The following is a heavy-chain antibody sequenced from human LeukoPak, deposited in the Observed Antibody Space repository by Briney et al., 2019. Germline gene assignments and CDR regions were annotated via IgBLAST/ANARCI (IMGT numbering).Heavy chain of an antibody. CDR3: AKDWEQWLVQGFDY. J-gene: IGHJ4*02. V-gene: IGHV3-23*01. Sequence: PGRSLRLSCAASGFTFSSYAMSWVRQAPGKGLEWVSAISGSGGSTYYADSVKGRFTISRDNSKNTLYLQMNSLRAEDTAVYYCAKDWEQWLVQGFDYWGQGTLVTVSS. CDR2: ISGSGGST. CDR1: GFTFSSYA. D-gene: IGHD6-19*01.